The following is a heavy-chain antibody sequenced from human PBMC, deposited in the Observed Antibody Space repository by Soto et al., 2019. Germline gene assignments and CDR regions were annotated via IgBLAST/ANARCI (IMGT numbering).Heavy chain of an antibody. J-gene: IGHJ4*02. V-gene: IGHV3-30-3*01. CDR2: ISYDGSNK. D-gene: IGHD3-22*01. CDR3: ARQFYYYDSSAKGGFDY. Sequence: GGSLRLSCAASGFTFSSYAMHWVRQAPGKGLEWVAVISYDGSNKYYADSVKGRFTISRDNSKNTLYLQMNSLRAEDTAVYYCARQFYYYDSSAKGGFDYWGQGTLVTVSS. CDR1: GFTFSSYA.